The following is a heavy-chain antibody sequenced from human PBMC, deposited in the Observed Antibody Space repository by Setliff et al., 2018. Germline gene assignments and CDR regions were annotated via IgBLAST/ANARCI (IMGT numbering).Heavy chain of an antibody. Sequence: KSSETLSLTCTVSGDSISSRRNYWGWFRQPAGKELEWIGQIYTSWSTNYNPSLKSRVTISLDASKNQISLKLNSVTAADTAVYYCARGRNVAARLLDSWGQGARVTVSS. CDR3: ARGRNVAARLLDS. CDR1: GDSISSRRNY. J-gene: IGHJ4*02. D-gene: IGHD6-6*01. V-gene: IGHV4-61*09. CDR2: IYTSWST.